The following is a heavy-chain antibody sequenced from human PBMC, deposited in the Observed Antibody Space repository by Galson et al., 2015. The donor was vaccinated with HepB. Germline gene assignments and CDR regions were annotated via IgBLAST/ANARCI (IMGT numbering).Heavy chain of an antibody. D-gene: IGHD2-21*02. CDR3: ARDRHVVATTAPGH. V-gene: IGHV3-30-3*01. J-gene: IGHJ4*02. Sequence: SLRLSCAASGFSFSGYVMYWVRLTPGRGLECVAIISHDGINKYYAASVKGRFTISRDKSNNTVYLQMNSLRSEDTGVYYCARDRHVVATTAPGHWGPGTLVIVSS. CDR2: ISHDGINK. CDR1: GFSFSGYV.